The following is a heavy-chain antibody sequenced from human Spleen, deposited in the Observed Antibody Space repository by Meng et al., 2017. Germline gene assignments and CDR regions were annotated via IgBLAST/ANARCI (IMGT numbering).Heavy chain of an antibody. D-gene: IGHD1-14*01. CDR2: IYHSGIT. J-gene: IGHJ4*02. CDR1: GGSVSSSNW. CDR3: ARDPTGGEDHQRV. Sequence: QVLLQESGPGLVKPSGTLSLTCACPGGSVSSSNWWSWVRQPPGKGLEWIGKIYHSGITIYNPSLKSRVTMSVDNSKNQFSLKLNSMTAADTAVYYCARDPTGGEDHQRVWGQGTLVTVSS. V-gene: IGHV4-4*02.